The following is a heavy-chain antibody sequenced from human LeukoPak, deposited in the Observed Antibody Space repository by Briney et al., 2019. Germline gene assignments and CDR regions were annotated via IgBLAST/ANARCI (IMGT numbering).Heavy chain of an antibody. CDR3: ARSRANYDYVWGSLNY. CDR2: INWNGDNT. Sequence: PGGSLRLSCAASGFTFDDYGMSWVRQAPGKGLEWVSGINWNGDNTGYGDSVKGRFTISRDNAKNSLYLQMNSLRAEDTALYYCARSRANYDYVWGSLNYWGQGTLVTASS. CDR1: GFTFDDYG. V-gene: IGHV3-20*04. J-gene: IGHJ4*02. D-gene: IGHD3-16*01.